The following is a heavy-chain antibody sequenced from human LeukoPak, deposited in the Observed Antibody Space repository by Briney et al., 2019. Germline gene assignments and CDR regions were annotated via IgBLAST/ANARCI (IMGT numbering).Heavy chain of an antibody. CDR2: ISWDGGST. CDR3: AKDGDYVWGSYRRANYFDY. Sequence: GGSLRLSCAASGFTFDDYTMHWVRQAPGKGLEWVSLISWDGGSTYYADSVKGRFTISRDNSKNSLYLQMNSLRTEDTALYYCAKDGDYVWGSYRRANYFDYWGQGTLVTVSS. J-gene: IGHJ4*02. CDR1: GFTFDDYT. D-gene: IGHD3-16*02. V-gene: IGHV3-43*01.